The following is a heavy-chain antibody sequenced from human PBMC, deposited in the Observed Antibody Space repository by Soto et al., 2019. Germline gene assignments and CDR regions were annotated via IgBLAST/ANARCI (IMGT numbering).Heavy chain of an antibody. Sequence: QVQLVESGGGVVQPGRSLRLSCEASGFTFRSHGMHWVRQAPGKGLEWLAGIWYDGSEKYYADSVKGRFTISRDNSKNTLYLQMNSLTVEDTAVYYCARWSDNKVVDPWGQGTVVTVS. J-gene: IGHJ5*02. CDR3: ARWSDNKVVDP. D-gene: IGHD1-1*01. CDR1: GFTFRSHG. CDR2: IWYDGSEK. V-gene: IGHV3-33*01.